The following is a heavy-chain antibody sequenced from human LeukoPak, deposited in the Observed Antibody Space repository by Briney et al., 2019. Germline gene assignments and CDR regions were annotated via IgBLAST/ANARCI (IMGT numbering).Heavy chain of an antibody. CDR3: ARDQYYDFWSGYIFDY. V-gene: IGHV1-69*05. J-gene: IGHJ4*02. CDR2: IIPIFGTA. D-gene: IGHD3-3*01. Sequence: SVKVSCKASGGTFSSYAISWVRQAPGQGLEWMGRIIPIFGTANYAQKFQGRVTITTDESTSTAYMELSSLRSEDTAVYYCARDQYYDFWSGYIFDYWGQGTLVTVSS. CDR1: GGTFSSYA.